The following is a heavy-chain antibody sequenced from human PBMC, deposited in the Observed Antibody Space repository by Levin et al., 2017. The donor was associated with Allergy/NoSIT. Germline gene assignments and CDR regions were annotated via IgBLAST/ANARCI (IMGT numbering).Heavy chain of an antibody. V-gene: IGHV3-20*04. D-gene: IGHD4-17*01. CDR3: ARGFGNDYGDSPNPNAFDI. Sequence: LSLTCAASGFTFDDYGMSWVRQAPGKGLEWVSGINWNGGSTGYADSVKGRFTISRDNAKNSLYLQMNSLRAEDTALYYCARGFGNDYGDSPNPNAFDIWGQGTMVTVSS. CDR1: GFTFDDYG. J-gene: IGHJ3*02. CDR2: INWNGGST.